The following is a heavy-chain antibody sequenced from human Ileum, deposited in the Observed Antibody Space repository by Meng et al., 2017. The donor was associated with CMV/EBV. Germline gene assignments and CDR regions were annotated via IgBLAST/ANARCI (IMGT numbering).Heavy chain of an antibody. CDR3: ARDSAIAAGTYFDY. V-gene: IGHV1-2*02. D-gene: IGHD6-13*01. CDR2: ISLDSGAT. J-gene: IGHJ4*02. Sequence: KASGFTFFDYYLHWLRQAPGQGLEWMGWISLDSGATNYAQRFQGRVTLTRDTSITTAYMGLSWLTSDDTAVYFCARDSAIAAGTYFDYWGQGALVTVSS. CDR1: GFTFFDYY.